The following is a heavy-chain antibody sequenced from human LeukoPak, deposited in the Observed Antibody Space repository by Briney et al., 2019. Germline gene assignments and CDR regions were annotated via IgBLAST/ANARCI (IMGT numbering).Heavy chain of an antibody. Sequence: GGSLRLSCAASGFTFSSYWMSWVRQAPGKGLEWVANIKQDGSEKYYVDSVKGRFTISRDNAKNSLYLQMNSLRAEDTAVYYCARALLWFGEIGTYYFDYWGQGTLVTVSS. V-gene: IGHV3-7*01. J-gene: IGHJ4*02. D-gene: IGHD3-10*01. CDR1: GFTFSSYW. CDR2: IKQDGSEK. CDR3: ARALLWFGEIGTYYFDY.